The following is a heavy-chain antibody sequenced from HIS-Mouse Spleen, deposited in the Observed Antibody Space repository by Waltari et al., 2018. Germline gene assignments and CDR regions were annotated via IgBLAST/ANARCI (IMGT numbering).Heavy chain of an antibody. Sequence: QVQLVQSGAEVKKPGASVKVSCKASGYTFTSYDINWVRQATGQGLEWMGWMNPNNGNTGYAQKFQGRVTMTRNTSISTAYMELSSLRSEDTAVYYCARWEYCSGGSCQSAFDIWGQGTMVTVSS. J-gene: IGHJ3*02. CDR3: ARWEYCSGGSCQSAFDI. CDR2: MNPNNGNT. D-gene: IGHD2-15*01. V-gene: IGHV1-8*01. CDR1: GYTFTSYD.